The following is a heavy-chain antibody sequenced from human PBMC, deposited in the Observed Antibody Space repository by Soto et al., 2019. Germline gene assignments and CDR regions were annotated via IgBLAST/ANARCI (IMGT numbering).Heavy chain of an antibody. J-gene: IGHJ5*02. D-gene: IGHD6-19*01. CDR2: ISGSGGST. CDR1: GFTFSSYA. V-gene: IGHV3-23*01. CDR3: AKNSGSYSSGWYPGGFYP. Sequence: EVQLLESGGGLVQPGGSLRLSCAASGFTFSSYAMSWVRQAPGKGLEWVSAISGSGGSTYYADSVKGRFTISRDNSKNTLYLQMNSLRAEDTAVYYCAKNSGSYSSGWYPGGFYPWGQGTLVTVSS.